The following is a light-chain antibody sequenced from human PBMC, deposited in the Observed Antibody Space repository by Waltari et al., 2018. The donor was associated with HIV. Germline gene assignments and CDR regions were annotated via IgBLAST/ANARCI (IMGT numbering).Light chain of an antibody. Sequence: QSVLTQPPSVSAAPGQKVTISCSGTSSTIGTNDVTWYHQLPGTAPKLLIYENNKRPSGIPDRFSGSKSGTSATLGITGLQTGDEADYYCGTWDSSLSAGVFGGGTKVTV. CDR1: SSTIGTND. V-gene: IGLV1-51*02. CDR3: GTWDSSLSAGV. CDR2: ENN. J-gene: IGLJ3*02.